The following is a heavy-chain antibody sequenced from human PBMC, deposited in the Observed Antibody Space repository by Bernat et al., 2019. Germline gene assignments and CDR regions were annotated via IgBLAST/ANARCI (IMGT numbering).Heavy chain of an antibody. CDR2: IWYDGSNK. CDR1: GFTFSSYG. Sequence: QVQLVESGGGVVQPGRSLRLSCAASGFTFSSYGMHWVRQAPGKGLEWVAVIWYDGSNKYYADSVKGRFTISRDNSKNTLYLQMNSLGAEDTAVYYWGRVSVHGDYYFDYWGQGTLVTVSS. D-gene: IGHD4-17*01. V-gene: IGHV3-33*01. CDR3: GRVSVHGDYYFDY. J-gene: IGHJ4*02.